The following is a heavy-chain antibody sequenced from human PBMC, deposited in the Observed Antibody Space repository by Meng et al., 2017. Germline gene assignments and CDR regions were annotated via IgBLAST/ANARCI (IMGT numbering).Heavy chain of an antibody. CDR2: INPNSGGT. CDR3: ARDYGSGRIILHFDY. CDR1: GYTFTGYY. J-gene: IGHJ4*02. D-gene: IGHD3-10*01. V-gene: IGHV1-2*06. Sequence: VQLVQSVAEVKKPGASVKVSCKASGYTFTGYYMHWGRQAPGQGLEWMGRINPNSGGTNYAQKFQGRVTMTRDTSISTAYMELSRLRSDDTAVYYCARDYGSGRIILHFDYWGQGTLVTVSS.